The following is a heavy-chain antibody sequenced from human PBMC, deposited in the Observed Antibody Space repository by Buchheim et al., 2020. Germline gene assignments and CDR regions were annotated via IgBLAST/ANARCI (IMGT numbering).Heavy chain of an antibody. CDR3: ARGGTPPPYGMDV. J-gene: IGHJ6*02. D-gene: IGHD2-15*01. V-gene: IGHV4-59*01. CDR1: GGSISSYY. CDR2: IYSSGST. Sequence: QLQLQESGPGLVKPSETLSLTCTVSGGSISSYYWNWLRQPPGKGLEWIGYIYSSGSTNYNPSLRSRVALSVDTSKKQFSLKLSSVTAADTAVYFCARGGTPPPYGMDVWGQGTT.